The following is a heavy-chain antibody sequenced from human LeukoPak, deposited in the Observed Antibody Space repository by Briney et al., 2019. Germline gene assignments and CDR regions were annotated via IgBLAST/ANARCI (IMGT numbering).Heavy chain of an antibody. J-gene: IGHJ4*02. CDR2: ISAYNGNT. CDR1: GYTFTSYG. V-gene: IGHV1-18*01. Sequence: ASVKVSCKASGYTFTSYGISWVRQAPGQGLEWMGWISAYNGNTNYAQKLQGEVTMTTDTSTSTAYMELRSLRSDDTAVYYCARVSKYCSGGSCYFLTPPDYWGQGALVTVSS. CDR3: ARVSKYCSGGSCYFLTPPDY. D-gene: IGHD2-15*01.